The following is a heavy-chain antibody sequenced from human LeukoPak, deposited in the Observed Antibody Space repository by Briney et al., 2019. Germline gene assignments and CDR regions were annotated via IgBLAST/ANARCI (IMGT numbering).Heavy chain of an antibody. CDR1: GGSISSSSYY. Sequence: SETLSLTCTVSGGSISSSSYYWGWIRQPPGKGLEWIGSIYYSGSTYYNPSLKSRVTISVDTSKNQFSLKLSSVTAADTAVYYCARTEENYDILTGYYLGDNWFDPWGQGTPVTVSS. CDR3: ARTEENYDILTGYYLGDNWFDP. J-gene: IGHJ5*02. V-gene: IGHV4-39*07. D-gene: IGHD3-9*01. CDR2: IYYSGST.